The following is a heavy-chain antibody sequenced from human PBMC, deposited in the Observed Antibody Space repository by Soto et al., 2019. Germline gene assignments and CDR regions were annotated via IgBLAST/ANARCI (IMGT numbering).Heavy chain of an antibody. D-gene: IGHD6-19*01. J-gene: IGHJ4*02. CDR3: ARGDIAVAVWDAY. V-gene: IGHV3-20*04. CDR2: INWDGSET. Sequence: GGSLRLSCAASGFTIDEYGMTWVRQAPGKGLEWVSGINWDGSETGYADSVKGRFTISRDNAKSSLYLQMNGLRAEDTALYYCARGDIAVAVWDAYWGQGALVTVSS. CDR1: GFTIDEYG.